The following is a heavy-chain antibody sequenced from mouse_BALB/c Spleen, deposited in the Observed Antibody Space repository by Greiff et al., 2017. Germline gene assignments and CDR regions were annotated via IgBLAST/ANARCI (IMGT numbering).Heavy chain of an antibody. Sequence: EVKVVESGGGLVQPGGSLRLSCAASGFTFTDYYMSWVRQPPGKALEWLGFIRTKANGNTTEYSASVKGRFTISRDNSQSILYLQMNTLRAEDSATYYCARSSTMITSYAIDYWGQGTSVTVSS. CDR3: ARSSTMITSYAIDY. CDR1: GFTFTDYY. D-gene: IGHD2-4*01. J-gene: IGHJ4*01. CDR2: IRTKANGNTT. V-gene: IGHV7-3*02.